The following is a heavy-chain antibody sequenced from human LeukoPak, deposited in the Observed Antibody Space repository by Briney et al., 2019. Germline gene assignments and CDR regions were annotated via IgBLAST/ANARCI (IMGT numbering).Heavy chain of an antibody. CDR3: ARYPLNSSWYYFDY. D-gene: IGHD6-13*01. J-gene: IGHJ4*02. CDR1: GFTFSSYA. Sequence: GGSLRLSCAASGFTFSSYAMSWVRQAPGKGLEWVSAISGSGGSTYYADSVKGRFTISRDNSKNTLYLQMNSLRAEDTAVYYCARYPLNSSWYYFDYWGQGTLFTVSS. CDR2: ISGSGGST. V-gene: IGHV3-23*01.